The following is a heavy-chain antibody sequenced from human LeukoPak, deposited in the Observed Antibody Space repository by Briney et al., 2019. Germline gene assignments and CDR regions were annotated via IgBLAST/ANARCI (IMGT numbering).Heavy chain of an antibody. CDR2: IILIFGTA. J-gene: IGHJ4*02. Sequence: ASVKVSCKASGGTFSSYAISWVRQAPGQGLEWMGGIILIFGTANYAQKFQGRVTITADKSTSTAYMELSSLRSEDTAVYYCARGGRVKYYFDYWGQGTLVTVSS. D-gene: IGHD4-23*01. V-gene: IGHV1-69*06. CDR1: GGTFSSYA. CDR3: ARGGRVKYYFDY.